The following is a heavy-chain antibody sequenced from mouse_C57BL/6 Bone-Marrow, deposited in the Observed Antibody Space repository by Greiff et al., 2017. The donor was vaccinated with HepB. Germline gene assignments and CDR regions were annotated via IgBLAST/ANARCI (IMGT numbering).Heavy chain of an antibody. CDR2: IDPSDSYT. D-gene: IGHD1-1*01. J-gene: IGHJ2*01. V-gene: IGHV1-50*01. CDR1: GYTFTSYW. Sequence: QVQLQQPGAELVKPGASVKLSCKASGYTFTSYWMQWVKQRPGQGLEWIGEIDPSDSYTNYNQKFKGKATLTVDTSSSTAYMQLSSLTSEDSAVYYCATPDYYGRSTDDWGQGTTLTVSS. CDR3: ATPDYYGRSTDD.